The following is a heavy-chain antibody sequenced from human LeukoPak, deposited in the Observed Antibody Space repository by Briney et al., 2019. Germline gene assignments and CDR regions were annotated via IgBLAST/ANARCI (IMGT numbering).Heavy chain of an antibody. CDR2: ISAYNGNT. CDR3: ARTTTYSSWEYYYYMDV. J-gene: IGHJ6*03. Sequence: ASVKVSCKASGYTFTSYGISWVRQAPGQGLEWMGWISAYNGNTNYAQKLQGRVTMTTDTSTSTAYMELRSLRSDDTAVYYCARTTTYSSWEYYYYMDVWGKGTTVTVSS. D-gene: IGHD6-6*01. CDR1: GYTFTSYG. V-gene: IGHV1-18*01.